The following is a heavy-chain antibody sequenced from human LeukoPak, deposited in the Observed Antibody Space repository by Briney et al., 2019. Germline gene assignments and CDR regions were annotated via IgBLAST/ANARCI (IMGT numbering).Heavy chain of an antibody. Sequence: PGGSLRLSCAASGFTFSSYWMSWVRQAPGKGLEWVANIKQDGSEKYYVDSVKGRFTISRDNAKNSLYLQMNSLRAEDTAVYYFARESTDYYFDYWGQGTLVTVSS. V-gene: IGHV3-7*01. CDR2: IKQDGSEK. CDR3: ARESTDYYFDY. J-gene: IGHJ4*02. CDR1: GFTFSSYW. D-gene: IGHD3-3*01.